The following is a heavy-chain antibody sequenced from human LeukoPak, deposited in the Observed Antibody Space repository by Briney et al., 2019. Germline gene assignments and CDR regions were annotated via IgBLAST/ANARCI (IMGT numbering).Heavy chain of an antibody. CDR3: AKDSGHDYGDYVGSWYYYYMDV. CDR2: ISYDGSNK. J-gene: IGHJ6*03. CDR1: GFTFSSYA. V-gene: IGHV3-30*04. Sequence: QTGGSLRLSCAASGFTFSSYAMHWVRQAPGKGLEWVALISYDGSNKYYADSVKGRFTISRDNSKNTLYLQMNSLRAEDTAVYYCAKDSGHDYGDYVGSWYYYYMDVWGKGTTVTVSS. D-gene: IGHD4-17*01.